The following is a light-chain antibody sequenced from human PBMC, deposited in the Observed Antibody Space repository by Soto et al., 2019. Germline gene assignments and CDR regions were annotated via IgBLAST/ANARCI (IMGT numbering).Light chain of an antibody. J-gene: IGLJ3*02. V-gene: IGLV6-57*04. Sequence: NFMLTQPHSVSESPGKTVTLSCTRSSGSIAVNYVQWYQRRPGSAPTTIIYEDNQRPSGVPDRFSGSIDRSSNSASLTISGLKPEDEADYYCQSYASGIQVFGGGTKLTVL. CDR1: SGSIAVNY. CDR2: EDN. CDR3: QSYASGIQV.